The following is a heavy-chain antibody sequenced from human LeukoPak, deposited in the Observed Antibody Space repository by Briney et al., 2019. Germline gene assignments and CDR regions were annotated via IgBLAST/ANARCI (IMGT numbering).Heavy chain of an antibody. Sequence: GGSVRLSCAGSGFTFSDYYMSWIRQAPGKGLEWVSYIRSSGSTIYYADSVKGRFTISRDNAKNSLYLQMNSLRAEDTAVYYCARDPAPGAFDIWGQGTMVTVSS. V-gene: IGHV3-11*01. CDR3: ARDPAPGAFDI. CDR2: IRSSGSTI. J-gene: IGHJ3*02. CDR1: GFTFSDYY.